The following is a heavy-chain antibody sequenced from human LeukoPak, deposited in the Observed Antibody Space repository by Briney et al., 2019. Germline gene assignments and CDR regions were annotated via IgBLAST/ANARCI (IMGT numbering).Heavy chain of an antibody. CDR3: ATYYYDSSGENPGGY. Sequence: GGSLRLSCAASGFTVSSNYMSWVRQAPGKGLEWVSVIYSGGSTYYADSVKGRFTISRDNSKNTLYLQMNSLRAEDTAVYYCATYYYDSSGENPGGYWGQGTLVTVSS. CDR2: IYSGGST. V-gene: IGHV3-66*01. CDR1: GFTVSSNY. D-gene: IGHD3-22*01. J-gene: IGHJ4*02.